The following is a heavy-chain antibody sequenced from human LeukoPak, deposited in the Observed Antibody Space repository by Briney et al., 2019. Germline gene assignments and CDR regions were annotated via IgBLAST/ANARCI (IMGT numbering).Heavy chain of an antibody. J-gene: IGHJ6*03. Sequence: SETLSLTCTVSGGSISSGGYYWSWIRQPPGKGLEWIGYIYHSGSTYYNPSLKSRVTISVDRSKNQFSLKLSSVTAADTAVYYCARVSSQRLYYHYYYMDVWGKGTTVTVSS. V-gene: IGHV4-30-2*01. CDR1: GGSISSGGYY. CDR2: IYHSGST. D-gene: IGHD6-19*01. CDR3: ARVSSQRLYYHYYYMDV.